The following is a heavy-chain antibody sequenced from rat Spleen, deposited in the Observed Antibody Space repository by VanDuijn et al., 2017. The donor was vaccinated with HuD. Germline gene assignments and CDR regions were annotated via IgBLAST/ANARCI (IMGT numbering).Heavy chain of an antibody. CDR1: GFTFSDYY. Sequence: EVQLVESDGGLVQPGRSLKLSCAASGFTFSDYYMAWVRQAPTKGLEWVATISSDGRRNYYRDSVKGRFTISRDNTKNTLYLQMDNLRSEDTATYYCARRHYGYTDYFDYWGQGVMVTVSS. V-gene: IGHV5-29*01. CDR3: ARRHYGYTDYFDY. D-gene: IGHD1-9*01. J-gene: IGHJ2*01. CDR2: ISSDGRRN.